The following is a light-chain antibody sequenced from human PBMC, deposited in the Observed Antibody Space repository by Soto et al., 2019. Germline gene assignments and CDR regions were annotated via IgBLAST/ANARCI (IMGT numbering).Light chain of an antibody. Sequence: ENVLTQSPATLSLSPGERATISCRASQSVSSNLAWYQQKPGQAPRLLIYDASKRATGIPARFSGSGSGTDFTLTISSLQPEDFAVYYCHQRSNWPPTFGGGTKVEIK. J-gene: IGKJ4*01. CDR2: DAS. V-gene: IGKV3-11*01. CDR1: QSVSSN. CDR3: HQRSNWPPT.